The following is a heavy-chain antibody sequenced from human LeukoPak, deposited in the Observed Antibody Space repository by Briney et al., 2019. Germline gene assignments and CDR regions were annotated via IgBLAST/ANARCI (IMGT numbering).Heavy chain of an antibody. Sequence: ETLSLTCTVSGGSISSSSYYWGWIRQPPGKGLEWIGSIYYSGSTYYNPSLKSRVTISVDTSKNQFSLKLSSVTAADTAVYYCARDPHHIVVVTATYDDYWGQGTLVTVSS. CDR3: ARDPHHIVVVTATYDDY. J-gene: IGHJ4*02. CDR2: IYYSGST. V-gene: IGHV4-39*07. D-gene: IGHD2-21*02. CDR1: GGSISSSSYY.